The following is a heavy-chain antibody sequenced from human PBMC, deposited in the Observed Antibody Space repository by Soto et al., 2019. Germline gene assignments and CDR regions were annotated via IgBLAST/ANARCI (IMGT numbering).Heavy chain of an antibody. D-gene: IGHD3-22*01. Sequence: QLQLQESGPGLVKPSETLSLTCTVSGGSISSSSYYWGWIRQPPGKGLEWIGSIYYSGSTYYNPSXXSRVTISVDTSXXXFXXKLSSVTAADTAVYYCARRDYYDSSGYYYPYYFDYWGQGTLVTVSS. CDR2: IYYSGST. J-gene: IGHJ4*02. CDR3: ARRDYYDSSGYYYPYYFDY. V-gene: IGHV4-39*01. CDR1: GGSISSSSYY.